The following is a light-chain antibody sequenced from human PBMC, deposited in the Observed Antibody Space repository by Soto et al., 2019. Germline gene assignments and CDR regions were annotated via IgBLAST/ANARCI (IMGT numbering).Light chain of an antibody. CDR1: QSVSSN. CDR3: QQRSNWPPST. V-gene: IGKV3-11*01. J-gene: IGKJ5*01. CDR2: DAS. Sequence: EIVMTQSPVTLSVSPGERTTLSCRASQSVSSNLAWYQQRPGQAPRLLIYDASSRASGVPARFSGSGSGTDFTLTISSLEPEDFAVYYCQQRSNWPPSTFGQGTRLEIK.